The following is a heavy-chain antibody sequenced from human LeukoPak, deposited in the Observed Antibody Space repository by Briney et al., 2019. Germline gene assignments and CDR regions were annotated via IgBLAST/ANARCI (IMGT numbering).Heavy chain of an antibody. J-gene: IGHJ4*02. CDR3: ARSPADYDSSGY. CDR1: GITFDDYG. D-gene: IGHD3-22*01. V-gene: IGHV3-20*04. Sequence: GGSLRLSCAAYGITFDDYGMSWGRQAPGKGREWCSGINWDGDSTGYADSVKGRFTISRDNAKNSLYLQRNSLRAEDTALYYCARSPADYDSSGYWGQGTLVTVSS. CDR2: INWDGDST.